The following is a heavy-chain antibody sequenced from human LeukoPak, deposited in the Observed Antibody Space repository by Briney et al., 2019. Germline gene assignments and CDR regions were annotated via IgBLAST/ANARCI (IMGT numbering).Heavy chain of an antibody. Sequence: SVKVSCKHSRYSLTGHSTHWVRQDPGPRREWMGWINPNSGGTNYAQKFQGRVTMTRDTSISTAYMELSRLRSDDTAVYYCARDNIYYGSGSLGYWGQGTLVTVSS. J-gene: IGHJ4*02. CDR3: ARDNIYYGSGSLGY. CDR1: RYSLTGHS. CDR2: INPNSGGT. V-gene: IGHV1-2*02. D-gene: IGHD3-10*01.